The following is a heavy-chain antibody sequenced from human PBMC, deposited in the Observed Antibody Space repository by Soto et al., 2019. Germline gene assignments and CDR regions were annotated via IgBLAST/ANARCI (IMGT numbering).Heavy chain of an antibody. V-gene: IGHV5-51*01. Sequence: LGESLKISCKGSGYSFTSYWIGWVRQMPGKGLECMGIIYPGDSDTRYSPSFQGQVTISADKSISTAYLQWSSLKASDTAMYYCAGRIAAAGTWGEYYYYGMDVWGQGTTVTVSS. D-gene: IGHD6-13*01. CDR2: IYPGDSDT. CDR1: GYSFTSYW. CDR3: AGRIAAAGTWGEYYYYGMDV. J-gene: IGHJ6*02.